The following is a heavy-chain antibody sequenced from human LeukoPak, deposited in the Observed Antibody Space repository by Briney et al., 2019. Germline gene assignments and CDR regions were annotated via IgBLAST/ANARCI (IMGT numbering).Heavy chain of an antibody. Sequence: SVKVSCKASGGTFSSYTISCVRQAPGQGLEWMGRIIPILGIANYAQKFQGRVTITADKSTSTAYMELSSLRSEDTAVYYCARDADGYNYVGNWFDPWGQGTLVTVSS. CDR2: IIPILGIA. CDR3: ARDADGYNYVGNWFDP. V-gene: IGHV1-69*04. J-gene: IGHJ5*02. D-gene: IGHD5-24*01. CDR1: GGTFSSYT.